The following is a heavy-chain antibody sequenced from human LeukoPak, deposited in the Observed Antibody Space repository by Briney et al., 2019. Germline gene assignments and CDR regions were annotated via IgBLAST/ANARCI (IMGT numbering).Heavy chain of an antibody. CDR2: IYSGGST. CDR3: ARVVGDYGDYRGSVYWFDP. CDR1: GFTVSSNY. Sequence: GGSLRLSCAASGFTVSSNYMSWVRQAPGKGLEWVSVIYSGGSTYYADSVKGRFTISRDNSKNTLYLQMNSLRAEDTAVYYCARVVGDYGDYRGSVYWFDPWGQGTLVTVSS. V-gene: IGHV3-53*01. J-gene: IGHJ5*02. D-gene: IGHD4-17*01.